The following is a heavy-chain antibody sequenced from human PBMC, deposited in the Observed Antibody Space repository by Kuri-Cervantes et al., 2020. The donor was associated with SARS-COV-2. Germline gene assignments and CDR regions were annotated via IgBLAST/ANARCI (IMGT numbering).Heavy chain of an antibody. Sequence: LEQSGGGLVKPGGSLKLSCAASGFTFSDYGMHWVRQAPEKGLEWVAYISSGSSTIYYADTVKGRFTISRDNAKNTLFLQMTSLRSEDTAMYYCAWRNRDDAMDYWGQGTSVTVSS. CDR2: ISSGSSTI. V-gene: IGHV3-48*01. CDR1: GFTFSDYG. J-gene: IGHJ4*01. CDR3: AWRNRDDAMDY. D-gene: IGHD2-2*01.